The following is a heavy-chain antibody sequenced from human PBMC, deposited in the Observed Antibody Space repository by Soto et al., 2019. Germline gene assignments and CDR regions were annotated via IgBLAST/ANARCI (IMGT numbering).Heavy chain of an antibody. CDR3: ARGIIAVAVEFDY. Sequence: SETLSLTCTVSGGSISSGDYYWSWIRQPPGKGLEWIGYIYYSGSTNYNPSLKSRVTISVDTSKNQFSLKLSSVTAADTAVYYCARGIIAVAVEFDYWGQGTLVTVS. J-gene: IGHJ4*02. V-gene: IGHV4-61*08. CDR2: IYYSGST. CDR1: GGSISSGDYY. D-gene: IGHD6-19*01.